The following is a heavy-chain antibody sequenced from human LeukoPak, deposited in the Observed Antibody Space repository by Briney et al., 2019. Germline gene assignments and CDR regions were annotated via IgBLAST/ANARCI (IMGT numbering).Heavy chain of an antibody. CDR3: ARDIGSRRGYSYGYYYFDY. CDR1: GGSISSSSYY. D-gene: IGHD5-18*01. J-gene: IGHJ4*02. CDR2: IYYSGST. V-gene: IGHV4-39*07. Sequence: SETLSLTCTVSGGSISSSSYYWGWLRQPPGKGLEGIGSIYYSGSTSYTPSLKSRVTISVDTSKNQFSLKLSSVTAADTAVYYCARDIGSRRGYSYGYYYFDYWGQGTLVTVSS.